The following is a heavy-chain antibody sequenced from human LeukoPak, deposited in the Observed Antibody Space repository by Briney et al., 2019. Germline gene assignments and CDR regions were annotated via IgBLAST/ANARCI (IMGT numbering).Heavy chain of an antibody. Sequence: ASVKVSCKASGYIFTGYYLHWVRQAPGQGLEWMGWSNPSSGGTNYAQKFQGRVTMTRDMSISTAYMELSRLRSDDTAVYYCARGPGGGYDWLWHWGQGTLVTVSS. CDR1: GYIFTGYY. D-gene: IGHD5-12*01. CDR2: SNPSSGGT. V-gene: IGHV1-2*02. J-gene: IGHJ4*02. CDR3: ARGPGGGYDWLWH.